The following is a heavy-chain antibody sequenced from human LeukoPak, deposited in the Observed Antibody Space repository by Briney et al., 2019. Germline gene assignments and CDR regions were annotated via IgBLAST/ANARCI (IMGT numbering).Heavy chain of an antibody. D-gene: IGHD2-2*01. CDR2: INPNSGGA. J-gene: IGHJ4*02. V-gene: IGHV1-2*02. CDR3: ARDPQVYCSSTSCYHGDY. CDR1: GYTFTGYY. Sequence: ASVKVSCKASGYTFTGYYMHWVRQAPGQGLERMGWINPNSGGANYAQKFQGRVTMTRDTSISTAYMELSRLRSDDTAVYYCARDPQVYCSSTSCYHGDYWGQGTLVTVSS.